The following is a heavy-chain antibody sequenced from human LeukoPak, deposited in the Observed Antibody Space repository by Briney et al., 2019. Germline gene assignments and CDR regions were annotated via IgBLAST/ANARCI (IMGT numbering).Heavy chain of an antibody. CDR3: AKDRRGGSYYAATLDI. V-gene: IGHV3-23*01. Sequence: GGSLRLSCAASGFTFNNYAMTWVRQAPGKGLEGVSLINGGSGGSYYIDSVRGRFTVSRDNSKNTLYLQMNSLRDEDTAVYFCAKDRRGGSYYAATLDIWGPGTMVTVSS. CDR1: GFTFNNYA. D-gene: IGHD1-26*01. CDR2: INGGSGGS. J-gene: IGHJ3*02.